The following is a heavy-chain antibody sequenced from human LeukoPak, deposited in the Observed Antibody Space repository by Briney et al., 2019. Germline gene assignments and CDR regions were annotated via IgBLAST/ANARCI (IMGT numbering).Heavy chain of an antibody. Sequence: ASVTVSCKPSGYTFTIYGMSWVRQAPGQGLEWLGWISGYNGNAKYAEKFHARVTMTTDTSTSTGYMELRSLRFDDTATYYCARMSVVGATFQARGDDAFDIWGQGPMVTVSS. V-gene: IGHV1-18*01. D-gene: IGHD1-26*01. J-gene: IGHJ3*02. CDR2: ISGYNGNA. CDR1: GYTFTIYG. CDR3: ARMSVVGATFQARGDDAFDI.